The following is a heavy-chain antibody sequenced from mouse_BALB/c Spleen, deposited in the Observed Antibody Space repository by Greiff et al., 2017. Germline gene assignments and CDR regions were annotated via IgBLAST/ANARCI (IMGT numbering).Heavy chain of an antibody. V-gene: IGHV1S34*01. CDR1: GYSFTGYY. D-gene: IGHD1-1*01. Sequence: LVKTGASVKISCKASGYSFTGYYMHWVKQSHGKSLEWIGYISCYNGATSYNQKFKGKATFTVDTSSSTAYMQFNSLTSEDSAVYYCAKEGITTVVEAMDYWGQGTSVTVSS. J-gene: IGHJ4*01. CDR3: AKEGITTVVEAMDY. CDR2: ISCYNGAT.